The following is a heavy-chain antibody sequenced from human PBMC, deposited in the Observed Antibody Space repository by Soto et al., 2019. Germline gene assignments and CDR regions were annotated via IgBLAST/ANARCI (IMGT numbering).Heavy chain of an antibody. CDR1: GFTFSSYA. Sequence: EVQLLESGGGLVQPGGSLRLSCAASGFTFSSYAMSWVRQAPGTGLEWVSAISGSGGSTYYADSVKGRFTISRDNSKNTLYLQMNSLRAEDTAVYYCAKVSAEYYYDSSGYYFDYWGQGTLVTVSS. J-gene: IGHJ4*02. D-gene: IGHD3-22*01. V-gene: IGHV3-23*01. CDR2: ISGSGGST. CDR3: AKVSAEYYYDSSGYYFDY.